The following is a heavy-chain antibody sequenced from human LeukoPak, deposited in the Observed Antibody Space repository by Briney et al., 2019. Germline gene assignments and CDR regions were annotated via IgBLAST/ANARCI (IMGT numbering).Heavy chain of an antibody. D-gene: IGHD3-22*01. Sequence: ASVKVSCKASGYTFTGYYMHWVRQAPGQGLEWMGWINPNSGGTNYAQKFQGRVTMTRDTSISTAYMELSRLRSDDTAVYYCARDFNYYDSNDEGAFDIWGQGTMVTVSS. CDR1: GYTFTGYY. CDR2: INPNSGGT. CDR3: ARDFNYYDSNDEGAFDI. J-gene: IGHJ3*02. V-gene: IGHV1-2*02.